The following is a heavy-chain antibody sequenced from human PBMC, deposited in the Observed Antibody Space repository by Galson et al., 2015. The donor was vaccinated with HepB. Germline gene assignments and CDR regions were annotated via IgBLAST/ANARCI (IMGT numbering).Heavy chain of an antibody. V-gene: IGHV2-5*01. D-gene: IGHD4-17*01. CDR1: GFSLSTSGVG. Sequence: PALVKPTQTLTLTCTFSGFSLSTSGVGVGWIRQPPGKALEWLALIYWNDDKRYSPSLKSRLTITKDTSKNQVVLTMTNMDPVDTATYYCAHSSYGDYLRILPAAFDIWGQGTMVTVSS. CDR3: AHSSYGDYLRILPAAFDI. J-gene: IGHJ3*02. CDR2: IYWNDDK.